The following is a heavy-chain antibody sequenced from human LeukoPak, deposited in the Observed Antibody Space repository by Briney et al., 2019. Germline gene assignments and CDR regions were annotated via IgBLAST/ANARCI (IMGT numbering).Heavy chain of an antibody. D-gene: IGHD1-1*01. Sequence: SQTLSLTCAISGDSVSIKSAAWNWIRQSPSRGLEWLGRTYYRSKWFNNYAVSVKSRIIVNPDTSKNQFSLQLNSVTPEDTALYYCARSTGTFDYWGQGTLATVSS. CDR2: TYYRSKWFN. CDR1: GDSVSIKSAA. J-gene: IGHJ4*02. V-gene: IGHV6-1*01. CDR3: ARSTGTFDY.